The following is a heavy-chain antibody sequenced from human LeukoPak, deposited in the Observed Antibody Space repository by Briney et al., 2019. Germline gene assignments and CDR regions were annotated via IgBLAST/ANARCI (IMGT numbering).Heavy chain of an antibody. D-gene: IGHD6-13*01. V-gene: IGHV1-69*05. J-gene: IGHJ6*03. CDR1: GGTFSSYA. CDR3: ARVGGIAAAPMDV. Sequence: ASVKVSCKASGGTFSSYAISWVRQAPRQGLEWMGGIIPIFDTANYAQKFQGRVTITTDESTSTAYMELSSLRSEDTAVYYCARVGGIAAAPMDVWGKGTTVTVSS. CDR2: IIPIFDTA.